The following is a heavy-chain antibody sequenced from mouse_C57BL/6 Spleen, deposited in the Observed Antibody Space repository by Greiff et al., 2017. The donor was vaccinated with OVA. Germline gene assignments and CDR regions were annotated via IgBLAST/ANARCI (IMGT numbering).Heavy chain of an antibody. CDR2: INPNNGGT. CDR1: GYTFTDYN. J-gene: IGHJ3*01. Sequence: EVQLQQSGPELVKPGASVKIPCKASGYTFTDYNMDWVKQSHGKSLEWIGDINPNNGGTIYNQKFKGKATLTVDKSSSTAYMELRSLTSEDTAVYYCARRYYDYDAGFAYWGQGTLVTVSA. V-gene: IGHV1-18*01. D-gene: IGHD2-4*01. CDR3: ARRYYDYDAGFAY.